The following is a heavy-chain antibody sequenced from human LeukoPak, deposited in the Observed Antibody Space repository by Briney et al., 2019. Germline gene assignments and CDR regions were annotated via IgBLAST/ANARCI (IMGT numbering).Heavy chain of an antibody. D-gene: IGHD5-12*01. Sequence: PSETLSLTCAVYGGSFSGYYWSWIRQPPGKGLEWIGTISNRGTTYSNPSLKSRLTMSVDTSQNQFSLQLTSVTAADTALYYCATATSASNFYSDYWGQGTLVTVSS. CDR1: GGSFSGYY. CDR2: ISNRGTT. V-gene: IGHV4-34*01. J-gene: IGHJ4*02. CDR3: ATATSASNFYSDY.